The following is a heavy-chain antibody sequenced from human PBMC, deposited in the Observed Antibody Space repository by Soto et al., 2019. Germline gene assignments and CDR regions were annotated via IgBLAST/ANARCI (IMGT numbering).Heavy chain of an antibody. CDR1: GFIFSSHT. CDR3: ARGWLRAPWMY. Sequence: EVQLVESGGGLVKPGGSLRLSCAASGFIFSSHTMNWVRQVPGKGLEWVSSISASSTYIYYADSLKVRFTTSRDNASNSLSLQGSSLRAEDTAGYYCARGWLRAPWMYWGQGTLVTVSS. J-gene: IGHJ4*02. D-gene: IGHD5-12*01. V-gene: IGHV3-21*02. CDR2: ISASSTYI.